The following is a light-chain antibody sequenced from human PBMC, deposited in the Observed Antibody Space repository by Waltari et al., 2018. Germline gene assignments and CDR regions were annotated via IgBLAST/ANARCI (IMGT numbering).Light chain of an antibody. CDR2: GAS. V-gene: IGKV1-39*01. J-gene: IGKJ2*01. CDR1: QRIDTI. CDR3: QESYSTLYT. Sequence: DIQLTQSPSSLSASVGDRVTIPCRASQRIDTILNWYQQKQGKAPQLLIYGASTLQSGVPSRFSGSGSGAEFTLTISSLQPEDIATFSCQESYSTLYTFGQGTKVEIK.